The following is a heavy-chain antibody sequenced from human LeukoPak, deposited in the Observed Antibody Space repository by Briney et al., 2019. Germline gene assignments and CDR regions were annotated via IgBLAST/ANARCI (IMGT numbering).Heavy chain of an antibody. CDR2: ISYDGSNK. CDR1: GFTFSSYA. V-gene: IGHV3-30*04. D-gene: IGHD2-2*01. J-gene: IGHJ6*02. CDR3: ARGPCSTSSYSVVVGMDV. Sequence: GGSLRLSCAASGFTFSSYAMHWVRQAPGKGLEWVAVISYDGSNKYYADSVKGRFTISRDNSKNTLYLQMNSLRAEDTAVYYCARGPCSTSSYSVVVGMDVWGQGTTVTVSS.